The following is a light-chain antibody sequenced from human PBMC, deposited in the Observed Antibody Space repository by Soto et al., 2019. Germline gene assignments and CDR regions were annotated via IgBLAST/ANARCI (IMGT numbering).Light chain of an antibody. CDR1: SSNIGSNY. CDR3: AAWDDSLSGYV. J-gene: IGLJ1*01. V-gene: IGLV1-47*01. Sequence: VLTQPPSASGTAGQRVTISCSGSSSNIGSNYVYWYQQLPGTAPKLLIYRNNQRPSGVPDRFSGSKSGTSASLAISGLRSEDEADYYCAAWDDSLSGYVFGTGTKVTVL. CDR2: RNN.